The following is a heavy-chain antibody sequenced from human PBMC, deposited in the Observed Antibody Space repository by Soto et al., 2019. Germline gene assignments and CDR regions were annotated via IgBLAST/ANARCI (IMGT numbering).Heavy chain of an antibody. CDR1: GFTFTTYA. Sequence: EGQLLESGGGLVQPGGSLRLSCAASGFTFTTYAMAWVRQAPGKGLEWVSYISGSGGRTNYADSVKGRFTISRDNSKNTLYLQMSSLRPADTAVYYCTKDLKSGSAATLFDAWGQGTLVTVSS. D-gene: IGHD2-15*01. CDR2: ISGSGGRT. V-gene: IGHV3-23*01. J-gene: IGHJ5*02. CDR3: TKDLKSGSAATLFDA.